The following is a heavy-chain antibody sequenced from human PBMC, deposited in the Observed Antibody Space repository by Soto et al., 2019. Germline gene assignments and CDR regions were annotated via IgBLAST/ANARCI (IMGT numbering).Heavy chain of an antibody. V-gene: IGHV5-51*01. CDR1: GYSFTSYW. J-gene: IGHJ6*02. D-gene: IGHD4-17*01. CDR3: ARHKVLRDKDYYYGMDV. CDR2: IYPGDSDT. Sequence: GESLKISCKGSGYSFTSYWIGWVRQMPGKGLEWMGIIYPGDSDTRYSPSFQGQVTISADKSISTAYLQWSSLKASDTAMYYCARHKVLRDKDYYYGMDVWGQGTTVTVSS.